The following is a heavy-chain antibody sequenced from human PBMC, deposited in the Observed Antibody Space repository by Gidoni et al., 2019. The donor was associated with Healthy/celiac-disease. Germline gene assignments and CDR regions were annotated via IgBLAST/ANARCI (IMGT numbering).Heavy chain of an antibody. J-gene: IGHJ4*02. D-gene: IGHD6-13*01. Sequence: EVQLVESGGGLVQPGGSLRLSCAASGFTFSSYWMSWVRQAPGKGLEWVANIKQDGSEKYYVDSVKGRFTISRDNAKNSLYLQMNSLRAEDTAVYYCARDPWHIAAAQQPNDYWGQGTLVTVSS. CDR1: GFTFSSYW. CDR3: ARDPWHIAAAQQPNDY. V-gene: IGHV3-7*01. CDR2: IKQDGSEK.